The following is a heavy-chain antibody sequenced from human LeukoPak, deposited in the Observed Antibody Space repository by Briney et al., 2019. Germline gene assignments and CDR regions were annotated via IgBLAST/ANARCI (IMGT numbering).Heavy chain of an antibody. Sequence: GGSLRLSCAAPGFTFTNYALSWVRQAPGKGLEWVSAISDSGGSTYYADSVKGRFTISRDNSKNTLYLQMNSLRAEDTAVYYCANTWYSSSWLRWGQGTLVTVSS. CDR3: ANTWYSSSWLR. D-gene: IGHD6-13*01. CDR1: GFTFTNYA. V-gene: IGHV3-23*01. CDR2: ISDSGGST. J-gene: IGHJ4*02.